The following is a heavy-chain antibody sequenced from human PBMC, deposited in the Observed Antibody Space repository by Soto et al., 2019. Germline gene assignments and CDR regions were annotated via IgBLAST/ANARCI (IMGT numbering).Heavy chain of an antibody. CDR3: ARGDSSSPGRYYYYGMDV. J-gene: IGHJ6*02. D-gene: IGHD6-6*01. V-gene: IGHV3-30-3*01. CDR1: GLTFSSYA. CDR2: ISYDGSNK. Sequence: GGSLRLSCAASGLTFSSYAMHWVRQAPGKGLEWVAVISYDGSNKYYADSVKGRFTISRDNSKNPLYLQMNSLRAEDTAVYYCARGDSSSPGRYYYYGMDVWGQGTTVTVSS.